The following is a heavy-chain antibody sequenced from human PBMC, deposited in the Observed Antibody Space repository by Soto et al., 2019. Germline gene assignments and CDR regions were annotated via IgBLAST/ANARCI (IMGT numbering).Heavy chain of an antibody. V-gene: IGHV3-74*01. CDR3: ARGAGGYYYMDV. Sequence: EVQLVESGGGLVQPGGSLRLSCAASGFTFSSYWMHWVRQAPGKGLVWVSRLYTDGTRTRYADSVKGRFTISRDNAKNTLDLQMNSLRAEDTAVYYCARGAGGYYYMDVWGKGTTVTVSS. D-gene: IGHD3-10*01. J-gene: IGHJ6*03. CDR1: GFTFSSYW. CDR2: LYTDGTRT.